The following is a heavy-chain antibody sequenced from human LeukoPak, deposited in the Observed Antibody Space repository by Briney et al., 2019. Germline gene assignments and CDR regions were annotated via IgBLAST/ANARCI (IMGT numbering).Heavy chain of an antibody. CDR1: GFPFSSYW. CDR2: INSDGSST. J-gene: IGHJ4*02. CDR3: VRGFCASTTCPLDY. D-gene: IGHD2-2*01. V-gene: IGHV3-74*01. Sequence: PGGSLRLSCAASGFPFSSYWMHWVRHAPGKGLVWVSRINSDGSSTDYADSVKGRFTISRDGAKNTLYLQMNSLRVDDTALYYCVRGFCASTTCPLDYWGQGTLVTVSS.